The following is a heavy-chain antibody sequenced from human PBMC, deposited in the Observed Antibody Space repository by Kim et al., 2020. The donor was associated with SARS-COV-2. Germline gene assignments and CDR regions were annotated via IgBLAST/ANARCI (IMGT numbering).Heavy chain of an antibody. CDR3: ASTSHYYGSGSYFY. V-gene: IGHV4-59*01. J-gene: IGHJ4*02. Sequence: PSLKSRVTISVDTSKNQFSLKLSSVTAADTAVYYCASTSHYYGSGSYFYWGQGTLVTVSS. D-gene: IGHD3-10*01.